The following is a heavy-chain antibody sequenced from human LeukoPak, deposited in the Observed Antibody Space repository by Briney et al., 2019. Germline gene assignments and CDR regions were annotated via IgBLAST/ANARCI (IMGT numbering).Heavy chain of an antibody. CDR3: AKGLSYYYGMDV. Sequence: PGGSLRLSCAASGFTFSSYAMSWVRQAPGKGLEWVSGISGSGGSTYYADSVKGRFTISRGNSKNTLYLQMNSLRAEDTAVYYCAKGLSYYYGMDVWGQGTTVTVSS. CDR2: ISGSGGST. V-gene: IGHV3-23*01. CDR1: GFTFSSYA. J-gene: IGHJ6*02.